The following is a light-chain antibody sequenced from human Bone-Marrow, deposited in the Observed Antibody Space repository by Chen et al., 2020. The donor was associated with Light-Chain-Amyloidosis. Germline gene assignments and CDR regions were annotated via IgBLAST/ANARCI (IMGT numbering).Light chain of an antibody. CDR1: SSDIGVYNY. V-gene: IGLV2-14*03. CDR2: DVS. Sequence: QSALTQPASVSGPPGQSITISCTGTSSDIGVYNYVSWYQQHPGKAPRLIIYDVSDRPSGVSSRFSGSKSGNTASLTISGLQAEDEAYYHCSSYSSSTSWVFGGGTNLAVL. J-gene: IGLJ3*02. CDR3: SSYSSSTSWV.